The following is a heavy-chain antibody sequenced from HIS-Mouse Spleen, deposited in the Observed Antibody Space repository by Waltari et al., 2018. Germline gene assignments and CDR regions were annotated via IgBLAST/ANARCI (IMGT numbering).Heavy chain of an antibody. J-gene: IGHJ4*02. V-gene: IGHV1-8*01. CDR1: GYTFTSYD. CDR3: ARGYNWNDAVNFDY. D-gene: IGHD1-1*01. CDR2: MNPNSGNT. Sequence: QVQLVQSGAEVKKPGASVKVSCKASGYTFTSYDINWVRQATGQGLEWMGWMNPNSGNTGYAQKVQGRVTMTRNTSISTAYMELSSLRSEDTAVYYCARGYNWNDAVNFDYWGQGTLVTVSS.